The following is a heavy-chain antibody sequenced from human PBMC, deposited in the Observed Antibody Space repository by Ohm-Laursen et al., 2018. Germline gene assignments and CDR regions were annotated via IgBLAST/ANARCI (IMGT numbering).Heavy chain of an antibody. CDR3: ARDRGDLGY. V-gene: IGHV1-18*01. CDR1: GYVFSNYG. D-gene: IGHD3-10*01. CDR2: ISAYNGNT. Sequence: GASVKVSCKASGYVFSNYGISWVRQAPGQGLDRMGWISAYNGNTDYAEKLQGRVTMTTDMPTSTAYMELRSLTSDDTAVYYCARDRGDLGYWGQGTLVIVSS. J-gene: IGHJ4*02.